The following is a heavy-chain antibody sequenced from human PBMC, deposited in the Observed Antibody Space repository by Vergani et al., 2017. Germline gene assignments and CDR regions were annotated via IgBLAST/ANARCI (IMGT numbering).Heavy chain of an antibody. Sequence: QVQLVESGGGVVQPGRSLRLSCAASGFTFSSYGMHWVRQAPGKGLEWVAVISYDGSNKYYADSVKGRFTISRDNSKNTLYLQMNSLRAEDTAVYYCAKDLKAGVRFGLLGYWGQGTLVTVSS. D-gene: IGHD3-3*01. CDR1: GFTFSSYG. V-gene: IGHV3-30*18. CDR2: ISYDGSNK. J-gene: IGHJ4*02. CDR3: AKDLKAGVRFGLLGY.